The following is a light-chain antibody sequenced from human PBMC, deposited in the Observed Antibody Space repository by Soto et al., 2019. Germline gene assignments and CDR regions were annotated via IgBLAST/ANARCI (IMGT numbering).Light chain of an antibody. CDR1: QGIRNY. CDR3: QQAYSAPIT. V-gene: IGKV1-39*01. Sequence: DIQRTQSPSSLSASVGARVTIACRASQGIRNYLNWYQQKPGKAPNLLIYMSSSLQSGVPSRFSGSGSGTDFTLTISSLQPEDFASYYCQQAYSAPITFGQGTRLEIK. J-gene: IGKJ5*01. CDR2: MSS.